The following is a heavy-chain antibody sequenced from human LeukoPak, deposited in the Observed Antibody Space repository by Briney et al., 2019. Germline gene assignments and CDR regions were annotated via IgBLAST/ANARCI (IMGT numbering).Heavy chain of an antibody. CDR2: IYHSGST. J-gene: IGHJ5*02. V-gene: IGHV4-4*02. Sequence: PSETLSLTCAVSGGSISSSNWWSWVRQPPGKGLEWIGEIYHSGSTNYNPSLKSRVTISVDTSKNQFSLKLSSVTAADTAVYYCARVKSSWYEVNWFDPWGQGTLVTVSS. CDR3: ARVKSSWYEVNWFDP. D-gene: IGHD6-13*01. CDR1: GGSISSSNW.